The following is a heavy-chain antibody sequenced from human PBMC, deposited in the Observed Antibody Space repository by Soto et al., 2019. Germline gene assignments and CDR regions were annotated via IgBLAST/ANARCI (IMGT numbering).Heavy chain of an antibody. CDR1: GGSISSSSYY. D-gene: IGHD3-16*01. V-gene: IGHV4-39*01. Sequence: PSETLSLTCTVSGGSISSSSYYWGWIRQPPGKGLEWIGSIYYSGSTYYNPSLKSRVTISVETSKKQFSLKLSSVTAADTAVYYCASPRLTFGFDPWGQGTKVTASS. J-gene: IGHJ5*02. CDR2: IYYSGST. CDR3: ASPRLTFGFDP.